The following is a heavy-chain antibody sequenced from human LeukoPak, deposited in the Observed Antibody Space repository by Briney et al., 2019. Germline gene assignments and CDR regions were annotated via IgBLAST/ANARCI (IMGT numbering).Heavy chain of an antibody. J-gene: IGHJ4*02. CDR3: ALLAVASDFDY. D-gene: IGHD6-19*01. Sequence: PGGSLRLSCAVSGFPFSIYEMNWVRQAPGKGLEWVSNIGSSGTTRYYADSVKGRFSISRDNAKNSLYLQMNSLRVGDTGVYYCALLAVASDFDYWGQGALVTVSS. CDR2: IGSSGTTR. V-gene: IGHV3-48*03. CDR1: GFPFSIYE.